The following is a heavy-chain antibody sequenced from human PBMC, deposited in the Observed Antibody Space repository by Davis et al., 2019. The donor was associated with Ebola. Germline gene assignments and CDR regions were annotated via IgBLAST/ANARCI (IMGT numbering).Heavy chain of an antibody. V-gene: IGHV1-2*04. CDR3: VKGTLGGGNWFFDH. J-gene: IGHJ2*01. CDR1: EYAFTSYF. Sequence: ASVKVSCKASEYAFTSYFIHWVRQAPGQGLEWMGWVNPATGATYYAQKFQGWVTMTRDTSITSLYLEMSRLKSDDTAVYYCVKGTLGGGNWFFDHWGRGTLVTVSS. CDR2: VNPATGAT. D-gene: IGHD1-26*01.